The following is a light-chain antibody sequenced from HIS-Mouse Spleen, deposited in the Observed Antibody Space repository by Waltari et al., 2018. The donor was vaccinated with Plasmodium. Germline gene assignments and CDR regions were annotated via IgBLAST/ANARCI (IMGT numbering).Light chain of an antibody. V-gene: IGKV4-1*01. Sequence: DIVMTQSPDSLAVSLCARATINCKSSQSVFYSSNNKNYLAWYKQNPGQPPTLLIYGASNREAGVPDRFSGRGSGTDFTRTISSLKAEDVAVYYCQQYYSNLTWTLGQGTKVEIK. CDR3: QQYYSNLTWT. J-gene: IGKJ1*01. CDR1: QSVFYSSNNKNY. CDR2: GAS.